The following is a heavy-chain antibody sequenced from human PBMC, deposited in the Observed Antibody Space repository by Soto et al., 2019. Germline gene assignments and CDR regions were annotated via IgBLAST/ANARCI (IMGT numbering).Heavy chain of an antibody. Sequence: QVQLQQSGPGLVKPSQTLSLTCAISGDSISSNSAAWNWIRQSPSRGFEWLGRTYYRSRWYHDYAVSVKSRIIINPDTSKNQVSLQLNSVTPDDTAVYYCASYRYDYWGQGTVVTGSS. CDR1: GDSISSNSAA. CDR3: ASYRYDY. V-gene: IGHV6-1*01. D-gene: IGHD4-4*01. J-gene: IGHJ4*02. CDR2: TYYRSRWYH.